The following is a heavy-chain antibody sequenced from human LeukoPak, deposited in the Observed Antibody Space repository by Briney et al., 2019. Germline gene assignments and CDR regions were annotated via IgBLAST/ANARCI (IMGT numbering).Heavy chain of an antibody. Sequence: SVKVSCKASGGTFSSYAISWVRQAPGQGLEWMGGIIPTFGTANYAQKFQGRVTITADESTSTAYMELSSLRSEDTAVYYCARQIAAAGMWWFDPWGQGTLVTVSS. CDR3: ARQIAAAGMWWFDP. CDR2: IIPTFGTA. V-gene: IGHV1-69*01. CDR1: GGTFSSYA. D-gene: IGHD6-13*01. J-gene: IGHJ5*02.